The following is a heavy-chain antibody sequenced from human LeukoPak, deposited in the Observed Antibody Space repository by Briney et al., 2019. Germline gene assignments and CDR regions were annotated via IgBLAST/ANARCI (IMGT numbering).Heavy chain of an antibody. J-gene: IGHJ4*02. CDR3: ARVSGGIFEY. CDR2: TYYRSKWSN. V-gene: IGHV6-1*01. Sequence: SQTLSLTCVISGDSVSSNRVTWNWIRQSPSRGLGWLGRTYYRSKWSNDYAESLKSRIIINPDTSKNQFSLQLNSVTPEDTAVYYCARVSGGIFEYWGQGTLVTVSS. CDR1: GDSVSSNRVT. D-gene: IGHD1-26*01.